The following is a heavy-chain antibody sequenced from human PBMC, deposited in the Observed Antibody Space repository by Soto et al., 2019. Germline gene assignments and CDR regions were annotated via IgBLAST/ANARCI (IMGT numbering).Heavy chain of an antibody. Sequence: EVQLVESGGGLVEPGGSLRLSCAAFGFTFNNAWMSWVRQAPGKGLEWVGRIRSRADGETTDYAVPVKGRFTISRDDSKNTLSLQMNSLKTEDTAVYYCTTGTAVAKYYFDFWGQGTLVTVSS. CDR3: TTGTAVAKYYFDF. V-gene: IGHV3-15*01. CDR2: IRSRADGETT. J-gene: IGHJ4*02. CDR1: GFTFNNAW. D-gene: IGHD5-18*01.